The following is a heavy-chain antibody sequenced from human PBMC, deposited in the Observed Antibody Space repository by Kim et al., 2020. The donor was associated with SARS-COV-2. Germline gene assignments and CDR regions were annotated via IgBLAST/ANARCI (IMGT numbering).Heavy chain of an antibody. CDR2: ISAYNGNT. CDR3: AREDESTPPTD. CDR1: GYTFTSYG. V-gene: IGHV1-18*04. Sequence: ASVKVSCKASGYTFTSYGIIWVRQAPGQGLEWMGWISAYNGNTNYSQKLQGRVTMTTDTSTSTAYMELRSLRSDDTAVYYCAREDESTPPTDWGQGTLVTVSS. J-gene: IGHJ4*02.